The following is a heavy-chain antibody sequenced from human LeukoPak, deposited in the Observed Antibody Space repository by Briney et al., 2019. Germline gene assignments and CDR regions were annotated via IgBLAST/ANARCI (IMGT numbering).Heavy chain of an antibody. J-gene: IGHJ4*02. D-gene: IGHD3-16*02. V-gene: IGHV4-34*01. Sequence: SETLSLTCAVYGGSFSGYYLSWIRQPPGKGLEWIGEINHSGSTNYNPSLKSRVTISVDTSKNQFSLKLSSVTAADTAVYYCARATWGSYRYPPRFDYWGQVTLVTVSS. CDR2: INHSGST. CDR3: ARATWGSYRYPPRFDY. CDR1: GGSFSGYY.